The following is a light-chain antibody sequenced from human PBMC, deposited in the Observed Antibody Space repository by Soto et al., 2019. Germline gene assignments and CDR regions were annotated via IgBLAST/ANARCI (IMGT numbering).Light chain of an antibody. J-gene: IGKJ1*01. CDR1: QNITNN. CDR2: KAS. V-gene: IGKV1-5*03. CDR3: QQYDTYWT. Sequence: DIQMTQSPSSLSASIGARVTITSQASQNITNNLSWYQQTPGKAPNLRIYKASSLKSGVPSRLSGSGSGTEFTLTISSLQPDDFATYYCQQYDTYWTFGQGTKVYIK.